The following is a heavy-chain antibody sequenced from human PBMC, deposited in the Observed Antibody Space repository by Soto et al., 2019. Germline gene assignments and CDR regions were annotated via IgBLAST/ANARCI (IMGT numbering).Heavy chain of an antibody. Sequence: QVQLVESGGGVVQPGRSLRLSCAASGFIFNNFGMHWVRQAPGKGLEWVAVISNDGSITYYADFVKGRLTISRDNSKNTMYLQMSSLRDDDTAVYYCAKDQGIAASHGIDWGQGTMFTFSS. CDR2: ISNDGSIT. J-gene: IGHJ3*01. V-gene: IGHV3-30*18. D-gene: IGHD6-13*01. CDR3: AKDQGIAASHGID. CDR1: GFIFNNFG.